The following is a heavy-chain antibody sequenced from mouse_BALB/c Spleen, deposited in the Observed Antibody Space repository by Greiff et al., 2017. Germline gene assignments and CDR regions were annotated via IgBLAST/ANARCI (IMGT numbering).Heavy chain of an antibody. V-gene: IGHV5-6*01. CDR1: GFTFSSYG. J-gene: IGHJ4*01. CDR3: ARPDSSGRSMDY. Sequence: EVQLVESGGDLVKPGGSLKLSCAASGFTFSSYGMSWVRQTPDKRLEWVATISSGGSYTYYPDSVKGRFTISRDNAKNTLYLQMSSLKSEDTAMYYCARPDSSGRSMDYWGQGTSVTVSS. D-gene: IGHD3-2*01. CDR2: ISSGGSYT.